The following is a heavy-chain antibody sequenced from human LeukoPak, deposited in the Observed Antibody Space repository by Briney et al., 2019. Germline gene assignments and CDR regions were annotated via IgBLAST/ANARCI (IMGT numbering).Heavy chain of an antibody. CDR2: IGWDDDK. D-gene: IGHD2-2*01. J-gene: IGHJ4*02. Sequence: SGPALVKPTQTLTLTCTFSGFSFTNNGMCVTWIRQPPGKALEWLARIGWDDDKYYSASLKTRLTISKDTSKNPVVLTMPNMDPVDTATYYCARIRGTYCSSTTCSFEDFWGQGTLVTVSS. V-gene: IGHV2-70*11. CDR3: ARIRGTYCSSTTCSFEDF. CDR1: GFSFTNNGMC.